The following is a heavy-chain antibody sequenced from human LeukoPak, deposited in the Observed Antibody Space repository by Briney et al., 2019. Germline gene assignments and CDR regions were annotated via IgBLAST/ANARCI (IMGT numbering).Heavy chain of an antibody. Sequence: SETLSLTCTVSGGSTSSDYWSWIRQSPGKGLEWVGYVYNSGDTGKNPSLKSRVTILLDTSKNQCSLKLTSVSAADTAVYYCARLKLGAYFDLWGGGTLVTVSS. CDR1: GGSTSSDY. D-gene: IGHD3-16*01. CDR3: ARLKLGAYFDL. CDR2: VYNSGDT. V-gene: IGHV4-59*08. J-gene: IGHJ2*01.